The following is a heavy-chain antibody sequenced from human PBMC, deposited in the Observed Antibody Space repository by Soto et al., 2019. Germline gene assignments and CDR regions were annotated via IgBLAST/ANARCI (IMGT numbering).Heavy chain of an antibody. CDR2: ISYDGSNK. J-gene: IGHJ4*02. Sequence: VGSLRLSCAASGFTFSSYGMHWVRQAPGKGLEWVAVISYDGSNKYYADSVKGRFTISRDNSKNTLYLQMNSLRAEDTAVYYCAKDITYYYDSSGYYWGAFDYRGQGTLVT. CDR1: GFTFSSYG. CDR3: AKDITYYYDSSGYYWGAFDY. V-gene: IGHV3-30*18. D-gene: IGHD3-22*01.